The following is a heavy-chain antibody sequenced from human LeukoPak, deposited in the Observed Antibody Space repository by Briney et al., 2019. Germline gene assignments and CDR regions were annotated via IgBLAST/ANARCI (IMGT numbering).Heavy chain of an antibody. D-gene: IGHD3-16*01. CDR1: GFTFSSYW. Sequence: GGSLRLSCAASGFTFSSYWMSWVRQAPGKGLEWVALIWHDGSKTYYADSVKGRFTISRDNSKNTLYLQMSSLRDDDTAVYYCAGDTPPGGDYYFEYWGQGTLVTVSS. J-gene: IGHJ4*02. CDR3: AGDTPPGGDYYFEY. V-gene: IGHV3-33*08. CDR2: IWHDGSKT.